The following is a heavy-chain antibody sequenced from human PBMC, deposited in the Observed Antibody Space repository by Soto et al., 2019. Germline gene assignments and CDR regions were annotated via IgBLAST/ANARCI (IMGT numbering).Heavy chain of an antibody. D-gene: IGHD4-17*01. Sequence: QVQLQESGPGLVKPSETLSLTCTVSGGSISSYYWTWVRQSPGKGLEWIGYIYDSGSTNYNPSLQSRGSIAVDTSKNQFSLKLSSVTAADTAVYSCAGGAYGDYFEYWGQGTLVTVSS. J-gene: IGHJ4*02. V-gene: IGHV4-59*03. CDR3: AGGAYGDYFEY. CDR1: GGSISSYY. CDR2: IYDSGST.